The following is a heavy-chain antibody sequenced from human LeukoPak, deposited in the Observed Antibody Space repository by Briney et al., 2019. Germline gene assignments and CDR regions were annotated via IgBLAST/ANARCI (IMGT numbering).Heavy chain of an antibody. J-gene: IGHJ4*02. CDR3: ARYYDYVWGSYRYTTSGFDY. CDR2: INPNSGGT. D-gene: IGHD3-16*02. CDR1: GYTFTGYY. V-gene: IGHV1-2*02. Sequence: ASVKVSCKASGYTFTGYYMHWVRQAPGQGLEWMGRINPNSGGTNYTQKFQGRVTMTRDTSISTAYMELSRLRSDDTAVYYCARYYDYVWGSYRYTTSGFDYWGQGTLVTVSS.